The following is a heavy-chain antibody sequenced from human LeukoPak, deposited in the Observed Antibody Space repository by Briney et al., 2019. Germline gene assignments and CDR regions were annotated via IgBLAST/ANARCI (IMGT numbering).Heavy chain of an antibody. CDR3: ARDGDSSGYYPEYFQH. D-gene: IGHD3-22*01. J-gene: IGHJ1*01. CDR1: GGSISSYY. Sequence: PSETLSLTCTVSGGSISSYYWSWIRQPAGKGLEWIGRIYTSGSTNYNPSLKSRVTMSVDTSKNQFSLKLSSVTAADTAVYYCARDGDSSGYYPEYFQHWGQGTLVTVSS. V-gene: IGHV4-4*07. CDR2: IYTSGST.